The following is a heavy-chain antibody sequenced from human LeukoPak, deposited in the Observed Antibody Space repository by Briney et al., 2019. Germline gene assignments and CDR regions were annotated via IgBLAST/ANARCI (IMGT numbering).Heavy chain of an antibody. V-gene: IGHV3-7*01. D-gene: IGHD1-26*01. Sequence: GGSLRLSCAASGFTFSGYWMSWVRQAPGKGLEWVASIKQDGSEIYYVDSVKGRFTISRDNAKNSLYLQMNSLRAEDTAVYYCARRRGSYSVDYWGQGTLVTVSS. CDR3: ARRRGSYSVDY. CDR2: IKQDGSEI. J-gene: IGHJ4*02. CDR1: GFTFSGYW.